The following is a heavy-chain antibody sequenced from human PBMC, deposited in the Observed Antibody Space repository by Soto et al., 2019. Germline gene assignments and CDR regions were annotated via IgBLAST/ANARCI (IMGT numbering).Heavy chain of an antibody. Sequence: QVQLVQSGAEVKKPGPSVKVSCKASGYTFTSYAMPWVRQAPGQSLEWMGWINAGNGNTKYSQKVQGRVTITRDTSASTAYMELSSLRSEDTAVYYCARGGPSLSSWMFDPWGQGTLVTVSS. CDR3: ARGGPSLSSWMFDP. CDR1: GYTFTSYA. J-gene: IGHJ5*02. CDR2: INAGNGNT. V-gene: IGHV1-3*01. D-gene: IGHD6-13*01.